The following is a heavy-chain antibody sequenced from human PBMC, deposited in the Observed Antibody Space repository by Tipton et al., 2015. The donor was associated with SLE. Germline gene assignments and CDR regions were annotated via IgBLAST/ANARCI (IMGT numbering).Heavy chain of an antibody. CDR1: GYTFINYR. J-gene: IGHJ3*02. D-gene: IGHD4-17*01. CDR3: ATLRDDFDDLQAFEI. Sequence: QVQLVQSGAEVKKPGASVKVSCKASGYTFINYRVGWVRQAPGQGLEWMGWINSDTGSREYAQKVQGRVTMTTDTSNNIAYMEVRRMRSDDTAVYYCATLRDDFDDLQAFEIWGQGTMVTVSS. CDR2: INSDTGSR. V-gene: IGHV1-18*01.